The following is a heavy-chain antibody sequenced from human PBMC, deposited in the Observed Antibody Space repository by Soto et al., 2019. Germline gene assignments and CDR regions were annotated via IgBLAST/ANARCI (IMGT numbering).Heavy chain of an antibody. CDR3: TRQGLYDYVWGTQNWFDP. J-gene: IGHJ5*02. CDR1: GFTFSGSA. Sequence: SLRLSCASSGFTFSGSAMHWVRQASGKGLEWVGRIRSKANSYAAAYAASVKGRFTISRDDSKNTAYLQMNSLKTEDTAVYYCTRQGLYDYVWGTQNWFDPWGQGTLVTVSS. D-gene: IGHD3-16*01. CDR2: IRSKANSYAA. V-gene: IGHV3-73*01.